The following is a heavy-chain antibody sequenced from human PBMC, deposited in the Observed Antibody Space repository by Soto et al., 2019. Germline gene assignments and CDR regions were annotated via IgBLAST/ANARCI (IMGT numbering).Heavy chain of an antibody. Sequence: PSETLSLTCTVSGGSISSSSYYWGWIRQPSGKGLEWIGSIYYSGSTYYNPSLKSRVTISVDTSKNQFSLKLSSVTAADTAVYYCARSSGYYYENNYYYMDVWGKGTTVTVSS. CDR1: GGSISSSSYY. CDR2: IYYSGST. CDR3: ARSSGYYYENNYYYMDV. J-gene: IGHJ6*03. D-gene: IGHD3-10*01. V-gene: IGHV4-39*01.